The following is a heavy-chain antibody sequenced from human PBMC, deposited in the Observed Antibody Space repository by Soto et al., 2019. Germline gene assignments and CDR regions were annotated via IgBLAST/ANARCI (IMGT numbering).Heavy chain of an antibody. CDR2: INAGNGNT. CDR1: GYTFTSYA. Sequence: ASVKVSCKASGYTFTSYAMHWVRQAPGQRLEWMGWINAGNGNTKYSQKFQGRVTITMDTSASTAYMELSSLSFEDTAVYYCARNDDILTGYYEWCQGTLVSVCS. V-gene: IGHV1-3*01. CDR3: ARNDDILTGYYE. D-gene: IGHD3-9*01. J-gene: IGHJ4*02.